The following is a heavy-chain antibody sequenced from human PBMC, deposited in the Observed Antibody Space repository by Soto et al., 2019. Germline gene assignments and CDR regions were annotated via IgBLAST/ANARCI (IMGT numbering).Heavy chain of an antibody. CDR1: GFTFSSNA. D-gene: IGHD2-21*02. V-gene: IGHV3-23*01. CDR3: AKGPVTCPPYYFDC. CDR2: ISGGGGST. Sequence: EVQLLESGGGLVQPGGSLRLSCAASGFTFSSNAMHWVRQAPGKGLEWVSTISGGGGSTYYTDSVKRGFTISRDNSKNTLHRQRNSLRAAVTAIYYCAKGPVTCPPYYFDCWGQGALVTVSS. J-gene: IGHJ4*02.